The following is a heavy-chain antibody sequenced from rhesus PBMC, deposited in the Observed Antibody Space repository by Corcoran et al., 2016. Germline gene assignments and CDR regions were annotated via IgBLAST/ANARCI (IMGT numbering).Heavy chain of an antibody. D-gene: IGHD6-25*01. Sequence: QVTLKESGPALVKPTQTLTLTCTFSGFSISTTGTGVGWIRQPPGKALEWLASIYWNDSKYYSTSLKSRLTISNDTSKNQVVLTMTNMDPVDTATYYCARGLSGSYQSVYWGQGVLVTVSS. V-gene: IGHV2-95*01. J-gene: IGHJ4*01. CDR2: IYWNDSK. CDR1: GFSISTTGTG. CDR3: ARGLSGSYQSVY.